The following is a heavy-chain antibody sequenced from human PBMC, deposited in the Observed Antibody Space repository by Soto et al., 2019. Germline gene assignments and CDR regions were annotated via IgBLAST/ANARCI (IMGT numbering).Heavy chain of an antibody. V-gene: IGHV1-8*01. CDR1: GYTFTSYD. J-gene: IGHJ6*02. Sequence: QVQLVQSGAEVKKPGASVKVSCKASGYTFTSYDINWVRQATGQGLEWMGWMNPHSGNTGYAQKYQGRVTMTRNTSISTAYMELSSLRSEDTAVYYCARRGYSSSWYYYYYYGMDVWGQGTTVNVSS. D-gene: IGHD6-13*01. CDR2: MNPHSGNT. CDR3: ARRGYSSSWYYYYYYGMDV.